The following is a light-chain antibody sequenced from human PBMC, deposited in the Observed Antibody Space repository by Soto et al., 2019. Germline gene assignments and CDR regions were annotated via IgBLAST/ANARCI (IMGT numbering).Light chain of an antibody. CDR2: GAS. CDR3: QQYGGSPRT. Sequence: DIVLTQSPVTLSLSPGDTATLSCRASQSISNDYLAWYQQKPGQAPRLLIYGASSRATGIPDRFSGSGSGTDFTLTITRLEPEDFAVYYCQQYGGSPRTFGQGTKVEVK. J-gene: IGKJ1*01. CDR1: QSISNDY. V-gene: IGKV3-20*01.